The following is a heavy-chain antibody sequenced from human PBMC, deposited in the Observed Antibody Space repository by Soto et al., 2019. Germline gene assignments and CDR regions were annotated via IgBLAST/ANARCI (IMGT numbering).Heavy chain of an antibody. D-gene: IGHD6-6*01. V-gene: IGHV3-9*01. CDR3: VKDGEAASPGWFDT. J-gene: IGHJ5*02. Sequence: GGSLRLSCSASGFTFEDFAMHWVRRVPGKGLEWVAGNRWNGEAVGYAASVKGRCTSSRDNAKKLLFLRMNSLRVDDTALYYCVKDGEAASPGWFDTWGQGTQVTVSS. CDR2: NRWNGEAV. CDR1: GFTFEDFA.